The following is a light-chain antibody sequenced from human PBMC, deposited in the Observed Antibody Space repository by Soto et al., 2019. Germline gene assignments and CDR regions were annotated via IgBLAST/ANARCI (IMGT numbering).Light chain of an antibody. CDR1: QSVSSSY. CDR3: QQYGTSPLT. J-gene: IGKJ1*01. Sequence: EIVLTQSPGTLSLSPGERATLSCRASQSVSSSYLAWYQHKPRQAPRRLIYGASSRATGIPDGFSRSGSGTDFTLTISRLEPEDFALDYCQQYGTSPLTFGQGTKVEIK. CDR2: GAS. V-gene: IGKV3-20*01.